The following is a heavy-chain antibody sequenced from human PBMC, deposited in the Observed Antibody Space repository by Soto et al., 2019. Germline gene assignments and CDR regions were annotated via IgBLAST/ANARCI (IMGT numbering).Heavy chain of an antibody. V-gene: IGHV3-53*04. CDR2: IYSDGST. CDR3: ARDPYYDSSGYLASNGMDV. D-gene: IGHD3-22*01. Sequence: EVQLVESGGGLVQPGGSLRLSCAASGFTVSSNYMSWVRQAPGKGLEWVSVIYSDGSTYYADSVKGRFTISRHNSKNTLYLQLNSLRAEDTAVYSCARDPYYDSSGYLASNGMDVWGQGTTVTVSS. CDR1: GFTVSSNY. J-gene: IGHJ6*02.